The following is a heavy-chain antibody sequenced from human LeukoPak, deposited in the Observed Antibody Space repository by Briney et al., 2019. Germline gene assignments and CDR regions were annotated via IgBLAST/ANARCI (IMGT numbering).Heavy chain of an antibody. V-gene: IGHV3-21*01. J-gene: IGHJ4*02. Sequence: GGSLRLSCAASGFTFTSYGMTWVRQAPGKGLEWASSISSSSSYIYYSDSVKGRFTISRDNAKNSLYLQMNSLKADDTAVYYCTRGAGTGWRFDSWGQGTLVTVSS. D-gene: IGHD6-19*01. CDR3: TRGAGTGWRFDS. CDR2: ISSSSSYI. CDR1: GFTFTSYG.